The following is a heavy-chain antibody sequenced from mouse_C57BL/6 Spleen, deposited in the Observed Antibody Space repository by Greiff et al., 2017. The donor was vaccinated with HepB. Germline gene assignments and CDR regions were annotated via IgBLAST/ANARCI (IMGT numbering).Heavy chain of an antibody. CDR1: GFTFSDYG. CDR3: ANFPITTVVATDFDV. CDR2: ISSGSSTI. D-gene: IGHD1-1*01. V-gene: IGHV5-17*01. Sequence: EVQRVESGGGLVKPGGSLKLSCAASGFTFSDYGMHWVRQAPEKGLEWVAYISSGSSTIYYADTVKGRFTISRDNAKNTPFLQMTSLRSEDTAMYYCANFPITTVVATDFDVWGTGTTVTVSS. J-gene: IGHJ1*03.